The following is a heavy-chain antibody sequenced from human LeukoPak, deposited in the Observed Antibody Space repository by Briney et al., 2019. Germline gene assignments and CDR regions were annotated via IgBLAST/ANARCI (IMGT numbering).Heavy chain of an antibody. V-gene: IGHV4-34*01. CDR3: ARVSKGLGLVITYHYYYYGMDV. D-gene: IGHD3/OR15-3a*01. J-gene: IGHJ6*02. CDR2: INHSGST. Sequence: PSETLSLTCAVYGGSFSGYYWSWIRQPPGKGLEWIGEINHSGSTNYNPSLKSRVTISVDTSKNQFSLKLSSVTAADTAVYYCARVSKGLGLVITYHYYYYGMDVWGQGTTVTVSS. CDR1: GGSFSGYY.